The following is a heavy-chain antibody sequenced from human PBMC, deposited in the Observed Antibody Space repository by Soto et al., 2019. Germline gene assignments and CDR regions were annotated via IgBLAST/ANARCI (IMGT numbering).Heavy chain of an antibody. V-gene: IGHV4-59*01. D-gene: IGHD3-9*01. CDR1: GGSISSYY. J-gene: IGHJ3*02. CDR2: IYYSGST. Sequence: SETLSLTCTVSGGSISSYYWSWIRQPPGKGLEWIGYIYYSGSTNYNPSLKSRVTISVDTSKNQFSLKLSSVTAADTAVYHCARTYYDILTGYSQRADAFDIWGQGTMVTVSS. CDR3: ARTYYDILTGYSQRADAFDI.